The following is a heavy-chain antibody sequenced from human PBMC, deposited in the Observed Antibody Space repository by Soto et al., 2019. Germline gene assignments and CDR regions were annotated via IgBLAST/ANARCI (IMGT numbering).Heavy chain of an antibody. CDR2: IWYDGSNK. D-gene: IGHD6-6*01. Sequence: PVGSLRLSCAASGFTFSSYGMHWVRQAPGKGLEWVAVIWYDGSNKYYADSVKGRFTISRDNSKNTLYLQMNSLRAEDTAVYYCAREGRIAARPGMYNWFDPWGQGTLVTVSS. V-gene: IGHV3-33*01. J-gene: IGHJ5*02. CDR1: GFTFSSYG. CDR3: AREGRIAARPGMYNWFDP.